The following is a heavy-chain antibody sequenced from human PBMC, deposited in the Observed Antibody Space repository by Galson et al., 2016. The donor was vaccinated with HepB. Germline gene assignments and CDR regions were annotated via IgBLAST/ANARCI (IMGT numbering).Heavy chain of an antibody. CDR1: GFTSTSSA. D-gene: IGHD3-9*01. V-gene: IGHV1-58*01. CDR2: IVVGSGNT. Sequence: SVKVSCKASGFTSTSSAVQWVRQARGQRLEWIGWIVVGSGNTNYAQKFQERVTITRDMSTSTAYMELSSLRSEDTALYYCAALGYFDPYAFDIWGQGTMVTVSS. CDR3: AALGYFDPYAFDI. J-gene: IGHJ3*02.